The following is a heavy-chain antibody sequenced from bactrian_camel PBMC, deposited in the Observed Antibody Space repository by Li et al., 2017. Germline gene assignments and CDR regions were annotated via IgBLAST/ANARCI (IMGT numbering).Heavy chain of an antibody. CDR1: ASPYNSHC. Sequence: HVQLVESGGGSVQAGGSLRLSCAVSASPYNSHCLAWFRQTPEIGREGVALIDSAGGTTYADSVKGRFTISKDSAKNILYLQMNGLKPEDTAMYYCAAHGGSRYCSLLERYYYWGQGTQVTVS. CDR2: IDSAGGT. J-gene: IGHJ4*01. V-gene: IGHV3S26*01. CDR3: AAHGGSRYCSLLERYYY. D-gene: IGHD6*01.